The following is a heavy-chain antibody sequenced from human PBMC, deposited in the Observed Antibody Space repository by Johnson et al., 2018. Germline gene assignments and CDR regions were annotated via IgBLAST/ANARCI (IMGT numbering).Heavy chain of an antibody. Sequence: QVQLVESGAEVKKPGASVKVSCKASGYTFTSYYMHWVRQAPGQGLEWMGIINPSGGSTSYAQKFQGRVTMTRDTSTSTVYMGLSRLRSEDSAVYYCARLYGSGSYHNGDAFDIWGQGTMVTVSS. J-gene: IGHJ3*02. CDR3: ARLYGSGSYHNGDAFDI. V-gene: IGHV1-46*01. CDR1: GYTFTSYY. D-gene: IGHD3-10*01. CDR2: INPSGGST.